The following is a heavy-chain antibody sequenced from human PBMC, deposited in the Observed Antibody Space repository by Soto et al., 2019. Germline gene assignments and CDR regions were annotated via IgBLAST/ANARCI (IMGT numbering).Heavy chain of an antibody. CDR3: AKGPYYYDSSGSCSFDY. J-gene: IGHJ4*02. CDR1: GFTFSSYG. CDR2: ISYDGSNK. D-gene: IGHD3-22*01. Sequence: GGSLRLSCAASGFTFSSYGMHWVRQAPGKGLEWVAVISYDGSNKYYADSVKGRFTISRDNSKNTLYLQMNSLRAEDTAVYYCAKGPYYYDSSGSCSFDYWGPGTLLTVSS. V-gene: IGHV3-30*18.